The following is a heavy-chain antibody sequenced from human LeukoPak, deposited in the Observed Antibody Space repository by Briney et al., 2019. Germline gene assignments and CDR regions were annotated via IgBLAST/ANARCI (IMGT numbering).Heavy chain of an antibody. CDR1: GVSISSYY. CDR2: IYYSGST. Sequence: PSETLSLICTVSGVSISSYYWSWIRQPPRKGLEWIGYIYYSGSTNYKPSLKSRVTISVDTSKKQSSLKLISVTAADTAVYYCARDASGGRGSFDYWGQGALVTVAS. D-gene: IGHD3-16*01. J-gene: IGHJ4*02. CDR3: ARDASGGRGSFDY. V-gene: IGHV4-59*01.